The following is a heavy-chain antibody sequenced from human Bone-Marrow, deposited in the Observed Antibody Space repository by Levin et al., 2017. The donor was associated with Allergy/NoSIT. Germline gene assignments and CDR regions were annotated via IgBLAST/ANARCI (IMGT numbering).Heavy chain of an antibody. V-gene: IGHV3-73*01. CDR1: GFTFSGSA. J-gene: IGHJ5*02. Sequence: AGGSLRLSCEASGFTFSGSAIHWIRQASGKGLEWVGRIRSKGNSYATSYAASVKGRFTISRNDSNNTAFLHMSNLNSDDTAVYYCTRHSRGSGYDYAFDPWGQGTLVTVSS. CDR3: TRHSRGSGYDYAFDP. CDR2: IRSKGNSYAT. D-gene: IGHD3-22*01.